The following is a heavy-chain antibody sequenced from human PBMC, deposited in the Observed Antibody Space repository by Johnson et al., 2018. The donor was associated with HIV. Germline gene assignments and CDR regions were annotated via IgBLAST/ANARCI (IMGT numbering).Heavy chain of an antibody. V-gene: IGHV3-7*03. Sequence: VQLVESGGGLVQPGGSLRLSCAASGFTFSSYWMSWVRQAPGKGLEWVANIKQDGSEKYYVDSVKGRFTISRDNAKNSLYLQMNSLRVEDTAVYYCARDTSGEGRAFDIWGQGTMVTVSS. D-gene: IGHD3-10*01. CDR2: IKQDGSEK. CDR3: ARDTSGEGRAFDI. J-gene: IGHJ3*02. CDR1: GFTFSSYW.